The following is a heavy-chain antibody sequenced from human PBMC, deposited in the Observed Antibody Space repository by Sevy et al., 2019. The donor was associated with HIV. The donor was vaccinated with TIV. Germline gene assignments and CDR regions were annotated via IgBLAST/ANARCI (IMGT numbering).Heavy chain of an antibody. Sequence: GGSLRLSCAASGFTFSSYAMSWVRQAPGKGLEWVSAISGSGGSTYYADSVKGRFTISRDNSKNTLYLQMNSLRAEDTAVYYCAKDEGNPHDYSSSWYGARYWGQGTLVTVSS. J-gene: IGHJ4*02. V-gene: IGHV3-23*01. CDR3: AKDEGNPHDYSSSWYGARY. CDR2: ISGSGGST. CDR1: GFTFSSYA. D-gene: IGHD6-13*01.